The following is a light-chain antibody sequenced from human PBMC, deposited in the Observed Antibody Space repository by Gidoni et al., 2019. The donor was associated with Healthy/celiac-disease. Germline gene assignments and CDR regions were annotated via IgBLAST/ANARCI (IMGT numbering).Light chain of an antibody. V-gene: IGLV1-47*02. CDR3: AAWDDSLSGPV. Sequence: QSVLPQPPSASGTPGQRVTISCSGSSSNIGSNYVYWYQQLPGTAPKLLIYSNNQRPSGVPDRCSGSKSGTSAALAISGLRSEDEADYYCAAWDDSLSGPVFGGGTKLTVL. CDR1: SSNIGSNY. J-gene: IGLJ3*02. CDR2: SNN.